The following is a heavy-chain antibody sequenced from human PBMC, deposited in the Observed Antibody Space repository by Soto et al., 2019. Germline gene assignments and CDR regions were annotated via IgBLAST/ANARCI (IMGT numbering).Heavy chain of an antibody. CDR3: ARDILSVGPRANDAFDV. D-gene: IGHD2-8*02. CDR1: GFTFSDHL. J-gene: IGHJ3*01. V-gene: IGHV1-3*01. Sequence: QVQLVQSGAEVRKPGASVNISCRASGFTFSDHLINWVRQVPGQSLEWMGWINPDNGNTNYSQTFQGRATISRNSSSSIVYVEVSALTSEDTAGFYWARDILSVGPRANDAFDVWGQGTMVTVSS. CDR2: INPDNGNT.